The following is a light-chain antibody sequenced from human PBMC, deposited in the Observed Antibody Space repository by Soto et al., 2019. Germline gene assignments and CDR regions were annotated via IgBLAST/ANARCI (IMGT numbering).Light chain of an antibody. CDR3: QQRISWPLS. CDR2: DAS. J-gene: IGKJ4*01. Sequence: EIVLTQSPATLSLSPGQRATLSSRASQSLGSSLVWYQQKPGQAPRLLIYDASKRVTGIPDRFSGSGSGTDFTLTISSLQPADFAIYYCQQRISWPLSFGGGTKLEIK. CDR1: QSLGSS. V-gene: IGKV3-11*01.